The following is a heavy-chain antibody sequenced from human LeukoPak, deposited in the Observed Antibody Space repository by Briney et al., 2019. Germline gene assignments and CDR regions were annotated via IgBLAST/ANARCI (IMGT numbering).Heavy chain of an antibody. CDR2: ISGSGGST. D-gene: IGHD4-17*01. V-gene: IGHV3-23*01. CDR1: GFTFSSYA. J-gene: IGHJ6*02. CDR3: AKRGTLRGQRLHDHGHDYYYYGMDV. Sequence: HPGGSLRLSCAASGFTFSSYAMSWVRQAPGKGLEWVSAISGSGGSTYYADSVKGRFTISRDNSKSTLYLQMNSLRAEDTAVYYCAKRGTLRGQRLHDHGHDYYYYGMDVWGQGTTVTVSS.